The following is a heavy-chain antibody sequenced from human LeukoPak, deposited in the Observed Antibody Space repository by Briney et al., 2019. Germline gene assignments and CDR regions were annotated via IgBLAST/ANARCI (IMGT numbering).Heavy chain of an antibody. CDR2: IRSKANSYAT. V-gene: IGHV3-73*01. Sequence: GGSLRLSCAASGFTFSGSAMHWVRQASGKGLEWVGRIRSKANSYATAYAASVKGRLTISRDDSKNTAYLQMNSLKTEDTAVYYCSNIAAAGNWGQGTLVTVSS. CDR3: SNIAAAGN. J-gene: IGHJ4*02. CDR1: GFTFSGSA. D-gene: IGHD6-13*01.